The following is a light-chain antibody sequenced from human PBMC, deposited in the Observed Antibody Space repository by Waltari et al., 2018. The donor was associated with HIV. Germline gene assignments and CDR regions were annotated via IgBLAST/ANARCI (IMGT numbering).Light chain of an antibody. CDR1: QSVSSSY. J-gene: IGKJ2*01. Sequence: EIVLTQSPGTLSLSPGERATLSCGASQSVSSSYLAWYQQEPGQAPRPRIYAASRRATGIPERFSGSVSGTDFTLTISGLEPEDFAVYYCQQYGSSPYTFGQGTNLEIK. V-gene: IGKV3-20*01. CDR2: AAS. CDR3: QQYGSSPYT.